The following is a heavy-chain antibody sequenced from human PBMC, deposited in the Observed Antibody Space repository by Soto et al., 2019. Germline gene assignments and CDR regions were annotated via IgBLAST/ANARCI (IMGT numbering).Heavy chain of an antibody. D-gene: IGHD5-18*01. J-gene: IGHJ4*02. V-gene: IGHV4-61*01. CDR1: GDSVTSDSYY. Sequence: LSLTCTVSGDSVTSDSYYWTWIRQPPGKGLEWIGHIYSSGSTKYNPSLQSRVTISLDTSSNQFSLGLTSVTAADTAIYYCARDIRGYSRAFDYWGQGTLVTVSS. CDR3: ARDIRGYSRAFDY. CDR2: IYSSGST.